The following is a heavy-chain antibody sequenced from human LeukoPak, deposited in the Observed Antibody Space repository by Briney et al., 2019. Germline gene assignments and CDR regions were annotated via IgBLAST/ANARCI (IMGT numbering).Heavy chain of an antibody. CDR1: GDSINSGNNY. J-gene: IGHJ4*02. V-gene: IGHV4-61*09. CDR2: IYSSGTT. Sequence: SETLSLTCTVSGDSINSGNNYWSWIRQPAGKGLEWIGHIYSSGTTNYNPSLKSRVTMSVDTSKNQFSLKLTSVTAADTAVYYCAREAGSYDSSGYYSLYYSFDYWGQGTLVTVSS. D-gene: IGHD3-22*01. CDR3: AREAGSYDSSGYYSLYYSFDY.